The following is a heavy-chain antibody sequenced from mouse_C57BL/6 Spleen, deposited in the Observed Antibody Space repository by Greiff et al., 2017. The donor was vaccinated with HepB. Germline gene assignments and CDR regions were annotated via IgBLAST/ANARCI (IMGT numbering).Heavy chain of an antibody. V-gene: IGHV1-50*01. D-gene: IGHD3-3*01. CDR2: IDPSDSYT. CDR1: GYTFTSYW. CDR3: ASRDQYAMDY. Sequence: VQLQQPGAELVKPGASVKLSCKASGYTFTSYWMQWVKQRPGQGLEWIGEIDPSDSYTNYNQKFKGKATLTVDTSSSTAYMQLSSLTSEDSAVYYCASRDQYAMDYWGQGTSVTVSS. J-gene: IGHJ4*01.